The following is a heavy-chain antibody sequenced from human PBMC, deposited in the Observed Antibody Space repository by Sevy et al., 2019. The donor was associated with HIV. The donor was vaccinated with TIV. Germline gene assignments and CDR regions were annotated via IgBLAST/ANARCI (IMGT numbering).Heavy chain of an antibody. D-gene: IGHD3-22*01. CDR3: ASNYDSSGYRFDY. CDR1: GFIFRNYS. CDR2: ISDRNNYI. Sequence: GGSLRLSCATSGFIFRNYSMNWVRQAPGKGLEWVSTISDRNNYIFYADSVKGRFTISRDNAMKSVFLQMNSLRADDTAVYYCASNYDSSGYRFDYWGQGILVTVSS. V-gene: IGHV3-21*01. J-gene: IGHJ4*02.